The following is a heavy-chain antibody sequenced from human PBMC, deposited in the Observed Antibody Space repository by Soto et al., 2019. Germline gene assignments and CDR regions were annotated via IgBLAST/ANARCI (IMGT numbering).Heavy chain of an antibody. Sequence: ASLRPSCKTCGDTFTGYGTSCVRRVRGQGLEWMGWISADSGNTNYAQKFQDRVTMTTDTSTSTAYMDLRSLRSDDTAVYYCARDQGITTFGVYSMYYYGMDVWGQGTTVTVSS. CDR2: ISADSGNT. V-gene: IGHV1-18*01. CDR1: GDTFTGYG. CDR3: ARDQGITTFGVYSMYYYGMDV. D-gene: IGHD3-3*01. J-gene: IGHJ6*02.